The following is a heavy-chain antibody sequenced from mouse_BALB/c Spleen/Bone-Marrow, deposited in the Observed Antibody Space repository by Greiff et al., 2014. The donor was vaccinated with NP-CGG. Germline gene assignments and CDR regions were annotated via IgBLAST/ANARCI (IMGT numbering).Heavy chain of an antibody. V-gene: IGHV5-4*02. Sequence: EVKVEESGGGLVKPGGSLKLSCAASGFTFSDYYIYWLRQTPEKGLEWVATISDGGNYSYYPDSVKGRFTISRDNAKNNLYLQMSSLKSEDTAMYYCARSRMRYGAMDYWGQGTSVTVFS. D-gene: IGHD2-10*02. J-gene: IGHJ4*01. CDR1: GFTFSDYY. CDR2: ISDGGNYS. CDR3: ARSRMRYGAMDY.